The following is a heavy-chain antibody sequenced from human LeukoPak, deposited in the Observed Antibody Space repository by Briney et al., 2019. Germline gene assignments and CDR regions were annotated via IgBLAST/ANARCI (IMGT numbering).Heavy chain of an antibody. V-gene: IGHV1-8*01. CDR3: AREMAGYCSGGSC. D-gene: IGHD2-15*01. CDR1: GYTFTSYD. CDR2: MNPNSGNT. Sequence: ASVKVSCKASGYTFTSYDINWVRQATGQGPEWMGWMNPNSGNTGYAQKFQGRVTMTRNNSISTACMELSSLRSEDTAVYYCAREMAGYCSGGSCWGQGTLVTVSS. J-gene: IGHJ4*02.